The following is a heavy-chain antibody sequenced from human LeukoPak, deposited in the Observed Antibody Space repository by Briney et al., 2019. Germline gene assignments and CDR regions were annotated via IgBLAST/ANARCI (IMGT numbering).Heavy chain of an antibody. Sequence: ASVKVSCKASGYTFTSYDINWVRQATGQGLEWMGWMNPNSGNTGYAQKFQGRVTMTRNTSISTAYMELSSLRSEDTAVYYCARGHYDSWSGFVAWFDPWGQGTLVTVSS. V-gene: IGHV1-8*01. CDR1: GYTFTSYD. J-gene: IGHJ5*02. D-gene: IGHD3-3*01. CDR3: ARGHYDSWSGFVAWFDP. CDR2: MNPNSGNT.